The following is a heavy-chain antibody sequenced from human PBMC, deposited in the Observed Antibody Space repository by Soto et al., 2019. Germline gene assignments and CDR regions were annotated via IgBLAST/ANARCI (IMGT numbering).Heavy chain of an antibody. D-gene: IGHD2-15*01. CDR1: GFTFSSYG. Sequence: QVQLVESGGGVVQPGRSLRLSCAASGFTFSSYGMHWVRQAPGKGLEWVAVIWYDGSNKYYADSVKGRFTISRDNSKNTLYLQMNGLRAEDTAVYYCARGPRGGGSLNWFDPWGQGTLVTVSS. J-gene: IGHJ5*02. CDR2: IWYDGSNK. CDR3: ARGPRGGGSLNWFDP. V-gene: IGHV3-33*01.